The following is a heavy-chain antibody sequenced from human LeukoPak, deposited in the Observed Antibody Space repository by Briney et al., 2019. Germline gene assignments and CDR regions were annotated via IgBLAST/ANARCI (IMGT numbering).Heavy chain of an antibody. CDR3: ARGIWFGELFSYYYYMDV. D-gene: IGHD3-10*01. J-gene: IGHJ6*03. V-gene: IGHV4-4*08. CDR1: GGSINNYY. Sequence: SETLSLTCSVSGGSINNYYWSWIRQPPGRGLEWIGRIYTSGSTNYNPSLKSRVTISVDTSKNQFSLKLSSVTAADTAVYYCARGIWFGELFSYYYYMDVWGKGTTVTISS. CDR2: IYTSGST.